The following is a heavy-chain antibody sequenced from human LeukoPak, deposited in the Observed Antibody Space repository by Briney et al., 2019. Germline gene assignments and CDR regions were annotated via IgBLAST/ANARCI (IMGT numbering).Heavy chain of an antibody. Sequence: SETLSLTCTVSGASISSYYWTWIRQPAGKGLEWIGRIYTSGSTNYNPSLKSRVTMSVDTSKNQFSLKLISVTAADTAVYYCARHGYCGGDCYSPNWLDPWGQGSLVTVSS. CDR2: IYTSGST. CDR3: ARHGYCGGDCYSPNWLDP. CDR1: GASISSYY. D-gene: IGHD2-21*02. J-gene: IGHJ5*02. V-gene: IGHV4-4*07.